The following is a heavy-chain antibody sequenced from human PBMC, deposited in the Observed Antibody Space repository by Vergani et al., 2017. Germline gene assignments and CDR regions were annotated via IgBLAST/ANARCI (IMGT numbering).Heavy chain of an antibody. Sequence: QVQLQESGPGLVKPSQTLSLTCTVSGGSISSGGYYWSWIRQPPGKGLEWIGYIYYSGSTYYNPSLKSRVTISVDTSKNQFSLKLSSVTAEDTAVYYCARDLPYYYDSSGYPGYWGQGTLVTVSS. CDR1: GGSISSGGYY. CDR3: ARDLPYYYDSSGYPGY. V-gene: IGHV4-31*03. D-gene: IGHD3-22*01. CDR2: IYYSGST. J-gene: IGHJ4*02.